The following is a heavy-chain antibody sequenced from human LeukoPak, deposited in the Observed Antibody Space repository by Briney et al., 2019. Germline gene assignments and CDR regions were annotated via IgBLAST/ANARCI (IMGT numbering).Heavy chain of an antibody. V-gene: IGHV4-4*07. Sequence: PSQTLSLTCTVSGGSISGNYWSWIRQPAGKGLEWIGRIYTSGSTNYNPSLKSRVTMSVDTSKNQFSLKLSSVTAADTAVYYCAREYCSSTSCFHYNYYYYMDVWGKGTTVTVSS. CDR2: IYTSGST. CDR1: GGSISGNY. CDR3: AREYCSSTSCFHYNYYYYMDV. D-gene: IGHD2-2*01. J-gene: IGHJ6*03.